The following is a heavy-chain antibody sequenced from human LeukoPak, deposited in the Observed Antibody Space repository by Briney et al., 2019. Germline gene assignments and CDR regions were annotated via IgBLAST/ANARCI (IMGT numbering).Heavy chain of an antibody. CDR1: GFTFSSYA. Sequence: GGSLRLSCAASGFTFSSYAMHWVRQAPGEGLEWGAVISYDGSNKYYADSVKGRFTISRDNSKNTLYLQMNSLRAEDTAVYYCARDHEGPLWFGELLSEAADYWGQGTLVTVSS. CDR2: ISYDGSNK. V-gene: IGHV3-30-3*01. CDR3: ARDHEGPLWFGELLSEAADY. D-gene: IGHD3-10*01. J-gene: IGHJ4*02.